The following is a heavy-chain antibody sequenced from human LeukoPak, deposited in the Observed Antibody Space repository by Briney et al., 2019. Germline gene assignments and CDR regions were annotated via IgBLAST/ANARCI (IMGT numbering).Heavy chain of an antibody. J-gene: IGHJ6*03. Sequence: PGGSLRLSCAASGFAFSSYAMHWVRQAPGKGLEWVAVISYDGSNKYYADSVKGRFTISRDNSKNTLYLQMNSLRAEDTAVYYCARDASITMVRGRAYYYYYMDVWGKGTTVTVSS. CDR3: ARDASITMVRGRAYYYYYMDV. CDR2: ISYDGSNK. D-gene: IGHD3-10*01. V-gene: IGHV3-30*04. CDR1: GFAFSSYA.